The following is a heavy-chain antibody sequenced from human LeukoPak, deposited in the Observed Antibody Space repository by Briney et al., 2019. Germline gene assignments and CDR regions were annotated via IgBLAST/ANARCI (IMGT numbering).Heavy chain of an antibody. J-gene: IGHJ4*02. D-gene: IGHD2-15*01. CDR1: GYTFTSYD. V-gene: IGHV1-46*01. CDR2: INPSGGST. Sequence: ASVKVSCKASGYTFTSYDINWVRQAPGQGLEWMGIINPSGGSTSYAQKFQGRVTMTRDTSTSTVYMELSSLRSEDTAVYYCARVRSSSYHHYNRAFDYWGQGTLVTVSS. CDR3: ARVRSSSYHHYNRAFDY.